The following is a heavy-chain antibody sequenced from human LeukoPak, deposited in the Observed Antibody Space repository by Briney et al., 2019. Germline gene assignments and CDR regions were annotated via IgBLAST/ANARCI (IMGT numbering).Heavy chain of an antibody. CDR2: IRGSGGGT. CDR1: GFTFSSYA. Sequence: PGGSLRLSCAASGFTFSSYAMNWVRQAPGKGLEWVSAIRGSGGGTYYTDSVKGRFTISRDNSKNTLYLQMNSLKAEDTAVYYCAKRGEDADYFDYWGQGTLVTVSS. J-gene: IGHJ4*02. CDR3: AKRGEDADYFDY. V-gene: IGHV3-23*01. D-gene: IGHD3-10*01.